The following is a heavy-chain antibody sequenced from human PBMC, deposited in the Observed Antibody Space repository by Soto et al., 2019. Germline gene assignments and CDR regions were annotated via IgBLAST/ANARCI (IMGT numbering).Heavy chain of an antibody. D-gene: IGHD2-15*01. Sequence: GGSLRLSCAASGFTFSDYYMDWVRQAPGKGLEWVGRTRNKANSYTTEYAASVKGRFTISRDDSKNSLYLQMNSLKTEDTAVYYCARGGYCSGRSCHSYYYCMDVWGQGTTVTVSS. CDR2: TRNKANSYTT. CDR3: ARGGYCSGRSCHSYYYCMDV. J-gene: IGHJ6*02. CDR1: GFTFSDYY. V-gene: IGHV3-72*01.